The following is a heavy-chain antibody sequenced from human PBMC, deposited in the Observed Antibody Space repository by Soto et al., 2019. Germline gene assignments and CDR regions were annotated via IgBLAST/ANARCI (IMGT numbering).Heavy chain of an antibody. D-gene: IGHD6-13*01. J-gene: IGHJ6*02. CDR1: GGTFSSYA. V-gene: IGHV1-69*12. Sequence: QVQLVQSGAEVKKPGSSVKVSCKASGGTFSSYAISWVRQAPGQGLEWMGGIIPIFGTANYAQKFQGRVTITADESTSTAYMELSSLRSEDTAVYYCARGRLAAAGSDYYYYGMDVWGQGTTVTVSS. CDR3: ARGRLAAAGSDYYYYGMDV. CDR2: IIPIFGTA.